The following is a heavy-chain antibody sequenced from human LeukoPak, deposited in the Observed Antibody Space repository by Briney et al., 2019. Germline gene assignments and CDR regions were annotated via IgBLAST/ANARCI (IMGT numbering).Heavy chain of an antibody. J-gene: IGHJ4*02. Sequence: SETLSLTCTVSGGSISSLYWTGIRQPAGKGLEWIGRIYTSGTTNYNPSLKSRVTMSVDTSKNQFSLKLSSVTAADTAVYYCAWGVGSGYPYYFKYWGQGTLVTVSS. CDR3: AWGVGSGYPYYFKY. D-gene: IGHD3-22*01. CDR1: GGSISSLY. CDR2: IYTSGTT. V-gene: IGHV4-4*07.